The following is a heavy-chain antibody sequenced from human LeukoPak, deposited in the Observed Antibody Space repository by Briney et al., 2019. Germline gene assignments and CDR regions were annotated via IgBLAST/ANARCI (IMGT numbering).Heavy chain of an antibody. CDR2: ISGSGGST. CDR1: GFTFSSYA. V-gene: IGHV3-23*01. D-gene: IGHD5-12*01. Sequence: PGGSLRLSCAASGFTFSSYAMSWVRQAPGKGLEWFSAISGSGGSTDYADSVKGRFTISRDNSKNTLYLQMNSLRAEDTAVYYCAKCVWLRFRVFYGMDVWGQGTTVTVSS. CDR3: AKCVWLRFRVFYGMDV. J-gene: IGHJ6*02.